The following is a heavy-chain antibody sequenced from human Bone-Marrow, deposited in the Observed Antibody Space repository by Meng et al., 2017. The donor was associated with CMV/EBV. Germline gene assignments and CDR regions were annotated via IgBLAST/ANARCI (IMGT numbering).Heavy chain of an antibody. J-gene: IGHJ4*02. Sequence: ASVKVSCKTSGYTFIDYGISWVRQAPGQGLEWMGWIHPKSGDTHYAQKFQDRPIVTRDTSISTGYMELSSLGSDDTAVYYCARDNDWGPDYWGQGTLVTVSS. CDR3: ARDNDWGPDY. CDR2: IHPKSGDT. D-gene: IGHD7-27*01. V-gene: IGHV1-2*02. CDR1: GYTFIDYG.